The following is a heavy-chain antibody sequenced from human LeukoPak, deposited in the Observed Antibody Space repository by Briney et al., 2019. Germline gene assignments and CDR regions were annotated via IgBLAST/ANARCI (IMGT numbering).Heavy chain of an antibody. CDR1: GHPVTSSY. V-gene: IGHV4-4*07. CDR2: ISDNANT. CDR3: ARSEAFDI. J-gene: IGHJ3*02. Sequence: SEPLSLTCSVSGHPVTSSYLCWIRQSAGKGLEWIGRISDNANTNYNPSLKSRVTTSVDSTKNQCSPRLSLVTTADTAVYYCARSEAFDIWGQGTTVAVSS.